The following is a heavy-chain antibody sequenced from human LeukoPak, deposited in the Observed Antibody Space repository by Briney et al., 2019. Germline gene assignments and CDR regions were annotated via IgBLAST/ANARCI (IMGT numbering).Heavy chain of an antibody. CDR3: ARDLRPSYSSGSHFDY. CDR2: ISAYNGNT. D-gene: IGHD6-19*01. CDR1: GYTFTSYG. J-gene: IGHJ4*02. V-gene: IGHV1-18*01. Sequence: GASVKVSCKASGYTFTSYGISWVRQAPGQGLEWMGWISAYNGNTNYAQKLQGRVTMTTDTSTSTAYMELRSLRSDDTAVYYCARDLRPSYSSGSHFDYWGQGTLVTVSS.